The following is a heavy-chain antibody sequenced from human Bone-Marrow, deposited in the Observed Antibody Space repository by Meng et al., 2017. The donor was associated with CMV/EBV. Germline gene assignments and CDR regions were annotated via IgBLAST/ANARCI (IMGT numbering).Heavy chain of an antibody. CDR1: GGTFSSYA. Sequence: SVKVSCKASGGTFSSYAISWVRQAPGQGLEWMGGIIPILGIANYAQKFQGRVTITADKSTSTAYMELGSLRSEDTAVYYCARDLDRTFESAFDIWGQGTMVTVSS. CDR3: ARDLDRTFESAFDI. J-gene: IGHJ3*02. V-gene: IGHV1-69*10. CDR2: IIPILGIA. D-gene: IGHD2/OR15-2a*01.